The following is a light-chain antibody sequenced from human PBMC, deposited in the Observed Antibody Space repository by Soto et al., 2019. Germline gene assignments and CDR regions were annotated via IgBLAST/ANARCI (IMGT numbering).Light chain of an antibody. V-gene: IGKV3-20*01. J-gene: IGKJ1*01. CDR1: QNVNSRY. CDR2: DAS. CDR3: VQYYDSPSTWT. Sequence: EIVLTQSPGTLSLSPGGRGTLSCRASQNVNSRYLAWYQHKPGQAPRLLIYDASRRATGIPDRFSGSASGTGFTLTISRLGPEDFAVYYCVQYYDSPSTWTFGQGTKV.